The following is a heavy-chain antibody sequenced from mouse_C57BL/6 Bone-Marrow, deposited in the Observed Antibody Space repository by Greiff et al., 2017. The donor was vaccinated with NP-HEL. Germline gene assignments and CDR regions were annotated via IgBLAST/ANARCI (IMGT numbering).Heavy chain of an antibody. CDR1: GYTFTSSW. D-gene: IGHD2-1*01. V-gene: IGHV1-5*01. CDR2: ISPGNSDT. CDR3: TNGNYYYSMDY. J-gene: IGHJ4*01. Sequence: VQLKQSGTVLARPGASVKMSCKTSGYTFTSSWLHWVKRRPGQGLDWLGAISPGNSDTSSNQKFKGKAKLTAVTSASTAYMELSSLTNEYSAVYYCTNGNYYYSMDYWGQGTLVTVSS.